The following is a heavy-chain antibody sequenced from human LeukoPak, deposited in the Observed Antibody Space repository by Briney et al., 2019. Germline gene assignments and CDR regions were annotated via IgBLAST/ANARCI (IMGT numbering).Heavy chain of an antibody. CDR3: ARGSSSANWFDP. Sequence: ASVKVSCKASGYTFISYGINWVRQATGQGLEWMGWMNPNSGNTGYAQKFQGRVTITRNTSISTAYMELSSLRSEDTAVYYCARGSSSANWFDPWGQGTLVTVSS. CDR2: MNPNSGNT. V-gene: IGHV1-8*03. D-gene: IGHD6-6*01. J-gene: IGHJ5*02. CDR1: GYTFISYG.